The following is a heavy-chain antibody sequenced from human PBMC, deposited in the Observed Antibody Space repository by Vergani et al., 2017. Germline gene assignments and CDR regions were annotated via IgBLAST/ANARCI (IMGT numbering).Heavy chain of an antibody. D-gene: IGHD2-2*01. Sequence: QVQLVQSGAEVKKPGSSVKVSCKASGGTFSSYAISWVRQAPGQGPEWMGGIIPIFGTANYAQKFQGRVTITADESTSTAYMELSSLRSEDTAVYYCAREGVXIVVVPAARRYFDLWGRGTLVTVSS. V-gene: IGHV1-69*01. CDR1: GGTFSSYA. CDR3: AREGVXIVVVPAARRYFDL. J-gene: IGHJ2*01. CDR2: IIPIFGTA.